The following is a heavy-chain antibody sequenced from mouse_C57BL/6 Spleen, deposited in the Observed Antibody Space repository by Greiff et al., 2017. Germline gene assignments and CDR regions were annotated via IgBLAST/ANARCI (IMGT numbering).Heavy chain of an antibody. V-gene: IGHV1-82*01. J-gene: IGHJ4*01. CDR2: IYPGDGDT. Sequence: QVQLQQSGPELVKPGASVKISCKASGYAFSSSWMNWVKQRPGKGLEWIGRIYPGDGDTNYNGQFKSKATLTADKSSSTAYMQRSSLTSEDSAVYFGARSSQLSMDYWGQGTSVTVSS. D-gene: IGHD4-1*02. CDR1: GYAFSSSW. CDR3: ARSSQLSMDY.